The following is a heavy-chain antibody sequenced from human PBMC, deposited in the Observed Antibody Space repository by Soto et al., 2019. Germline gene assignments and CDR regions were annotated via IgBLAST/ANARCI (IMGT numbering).Heavy chain of an antibody. CDR1: GFTFTSSA. J-gene: IGHJ5*02. D-gene: IGHD6-13*01. CDR3: AAGIETQQLVLDWFDP. V-gene: IGHV1-58*01. Sequence: SVKVSCKASGFTFTSSAVQWVRQARGQCLEWIGWIVVGSGNTNYAQKFQERVTITRDMSTSTAYMELSSLRSEDTAVYYCAAGIETQQLVLDWFDPWGQGTLVTVS. CDR2: IVVGSGNT.